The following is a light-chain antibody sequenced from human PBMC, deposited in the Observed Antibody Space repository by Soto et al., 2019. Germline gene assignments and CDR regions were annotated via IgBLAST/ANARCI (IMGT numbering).Light chain of an antibody. CDR3: QQATNFPWT. V-gene: IGKV1-12*02. Sequence: DIQMTQSPSSVSASVGDRVTITCRASQDISRWLAWYQQKPGKAPKLLIYVASSLQGGVPSRISGSGSGTEFTLTISSLQSEDFATYYCQQATNFPWTFGQGTKVEIK. CDR2: VAS. CDR1: QDISRW. J-gene: IGKJ1*01.